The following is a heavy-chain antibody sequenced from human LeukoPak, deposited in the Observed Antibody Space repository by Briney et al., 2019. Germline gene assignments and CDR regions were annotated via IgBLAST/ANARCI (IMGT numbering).Heavy chain of an antibody. CDR1: GFTFSSYG. Sequence: PGRSLRLSCAASGFTFSSYGMHWVRQAPGKGLEWVAVIWYDGSNKYYADSVKGRFTISRDNSKNTLYMQMNSLRAEDTAVYYCAKDITAKNGYEFDYWGQGTLVTVSS. V-gene: IGHV3-33*06. D-gene: IGHD5-18*01. J-gene: IGHJ4*02. CDR2: IWYDGSNK. CDR3: AKDITAKNGYEFDY.